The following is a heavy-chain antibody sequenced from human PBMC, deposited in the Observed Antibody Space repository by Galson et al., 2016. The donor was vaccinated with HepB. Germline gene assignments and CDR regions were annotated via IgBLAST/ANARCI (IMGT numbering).Heavy chain of an antibody. D-gene: IGHD6-13*01. V-gene: IGHV3-15*01. CDR2: IRSKTDGGTT. CDR3: TTVGIALPNTDH. CDR1: GFTFSSYA. J-gene: IGHJ4*02. Sequence: SLRLSCAASGFTFSSYAMYWVRQAPGKGLEWVGRIRSKTDGGTTDYGAPVKGRITISRDDSKNTLYLQINNLKTEDTAVYYCTTVGIALPNTDHWGQGTLVTVSS.